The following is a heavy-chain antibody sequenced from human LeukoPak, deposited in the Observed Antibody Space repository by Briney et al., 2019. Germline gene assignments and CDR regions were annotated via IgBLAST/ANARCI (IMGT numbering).Heavy chain of an antibody. V-gene: IGHV3-7*05. CDR2: IRKDGSEK. J-gene: IGHJ4*02. D-gene: IGHD6-13*01. CDR1: GFTFSIYW. CDR3: AREDSISSSYY. Sequence: GGSLRLSCAASGFTFSIYWMSWVRQAPGKGLEWVADIRKDGSEKNYVDSVKGRFTISIDNAKNSLYLQMNSLRAGDTALYYCAREDSISSSYYRGQGTLVTGSS.